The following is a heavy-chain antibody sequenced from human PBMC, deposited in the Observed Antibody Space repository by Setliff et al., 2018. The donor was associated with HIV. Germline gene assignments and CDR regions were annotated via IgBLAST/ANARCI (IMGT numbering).Heavy chain of an antibody. D-gene: IGHD1-1*01. J-gene: IGHJ4*02. Sequence: AASVKVSCKASGYTFTSYAMHWVRQAPGQRLEWMGWINAGNGNKKYSQKFQGRVTITRDTSASTAYMELSSLRSEDTAVYYCARAERWHMGRYFDYWGQGTLVTVAS. CDR1: GYTFTSYA. V-gene: IGHV1-3*01. CDR2: INAGNGNK. CDR3: ARAERWHMGRYFDY.